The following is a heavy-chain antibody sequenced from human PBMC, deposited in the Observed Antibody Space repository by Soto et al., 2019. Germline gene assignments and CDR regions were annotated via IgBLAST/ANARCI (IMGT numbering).Heavy chain of an antibody. Sequence: SETLSLTCTVSGDSISDYYWSWFRQPAGKGLEWIGRFYYGGNTKSNPSPKSRVTMSADTSKNQVPLSLRSVTAADSANYYRASMYNSGFYRPEGDYFFYGMDVWGQGTTVTVSS. CDR3: ASMYNSGFYRPEGDYFFYGMDV. CDR1: GDSISDYY. CDR2: FYYGGNT. D-gene: IGHD6-19*01. J-gene: IGHJ6*02. V-gene: IGHV4-4*07.